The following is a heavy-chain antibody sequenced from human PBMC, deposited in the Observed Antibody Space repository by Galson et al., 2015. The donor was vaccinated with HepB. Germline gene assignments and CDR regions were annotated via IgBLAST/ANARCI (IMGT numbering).Heavy chain of an antibody. CDR2: INAGNGNT. Sequence: SVKVSCKASGYTFSDYAIHGGRQAPGQGLEWLGWINAGNGNTKLDQKFEGRLSITRDPPARQAYRDLSSLRSEDTAVYSCVRGHTVTFGGVFVVPVYFDCWGLGTLVTVSS. V-gene: IGHV1-3*01. D-gene: IGHD3-16*02. J-gene: IGHJ4*02. CDR3: VRGHTVTFGGVFVVPVYFDC. CDR1: GYTFSDYA.